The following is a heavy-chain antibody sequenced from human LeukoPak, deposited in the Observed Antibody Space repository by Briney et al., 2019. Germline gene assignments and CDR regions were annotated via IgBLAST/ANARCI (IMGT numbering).Heavy chain of an antibody. Sequence: ASVTVSFKSSGYTFTSYGISWVRQAPGQGLAWMGWISAYNGNTNYAQKLQGRVTMTTDTSTSTAYMELRSLRSDDTAVYYCARDRSGYSTPFDYWGQGTLVTVSS. CDR2: ISAYNGNT. D-gene: IGHD5-18*01. CDR1: GYTFTSYG. V-gene: IGHV1-18*01. CDR3: ARDRSGYSTPFDY. J-gene: IGHJ4*02.